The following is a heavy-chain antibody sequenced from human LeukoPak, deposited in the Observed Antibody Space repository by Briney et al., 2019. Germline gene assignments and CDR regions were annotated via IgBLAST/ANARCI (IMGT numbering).Heavy chain of an antibody. J-gene: IGHJ6*04. V-gene: IGHV3-7*01. CDR2: IKRDGSEK. D-gene: IGHD3-10*01. CDR1: GFTFTDYW. CDR3: ASITILPAREPQFPDV. Sequence: GGSLRLSCAASGFTFTDYWMSWVRQAPGKGLEWVANIKRDGSEKYYVDSVKGRFTISRDNAKNTLYLQMNSLRAEDTAVYYCASITILPAREPQFPDVWGKGTTVTVSS.